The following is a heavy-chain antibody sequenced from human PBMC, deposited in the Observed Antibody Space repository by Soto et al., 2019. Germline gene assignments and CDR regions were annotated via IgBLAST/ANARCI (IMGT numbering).Heavy chain of an antibody. V-gene: IGHV4-4*02. D-gene: IGHD2-21*01. Sequence: QVQLQESGPGLVKPSGTLSLTCAVSGGSISSSNWWSWVRQPPGKGLEWIGEIYHSGSTNYNPSLKSRVTISVVKSETQCSLKLSSLTAADTAVSYYASSPGGYCPLTAFDIWGQGTIVTLSS. CDR1: GGSISSSNW. CDR3: ASSPGGYCPLTAFDI. CDR2: IYHSGST. J-gene: IGHJ3*02.